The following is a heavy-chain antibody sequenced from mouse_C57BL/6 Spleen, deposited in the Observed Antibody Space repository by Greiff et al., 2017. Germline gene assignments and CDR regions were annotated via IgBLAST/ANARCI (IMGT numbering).Heavy chain of an antibody. CDR1: GYTFTSYW. CDR2: IYPGSGST. Sequence: QVQLQQSGAELVKPGASVKMSCKASGYTFTSYWITWVKQRPGQGLEWIGDIYPGSGSTNYNEKFKSKATLTVDTSSSTAYMQLSSLTSEDSAVYYCATDSSGYVGDYWGQGTTLTVSS. J-gene: IGHJ2*01. CDR3: ATDSSGYVGDY. D-gene: IGHD3-2*02. V-gene: IGHV1-55*01.